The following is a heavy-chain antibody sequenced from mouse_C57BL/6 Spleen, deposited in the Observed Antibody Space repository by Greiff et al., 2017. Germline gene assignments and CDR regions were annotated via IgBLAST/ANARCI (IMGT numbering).Heavy chain of an antibody. CDR2: INPNNGGT. Sequence: VQLQQSGPELVKPGASVKMSCKASGYTFTDYNMHWVKQSHGKSLEWIGYINPNNGGTSYNQKFKGKATLTVNKSSSTAYMELRSLTSEDSAVYYCARSPLYGSSYDWYFDVWGTGTTVTVSS. V-gene: IGHV1-22*01. D-gene: IGHD1-1*01. CDR3: ARSPLYGSSYDWYFDV. J-gene: IGHJ1*03. CDR1: GYTFTDYN.